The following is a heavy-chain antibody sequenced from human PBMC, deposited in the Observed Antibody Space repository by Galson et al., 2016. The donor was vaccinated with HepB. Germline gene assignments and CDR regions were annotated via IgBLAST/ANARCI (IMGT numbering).Heavy chain of an antibody. Sequence: SVKVSCKASGGTFSSYGISWVRQAPGQGLEWTGGIMHIFGIAIYAQKFQGRVTITADKSTSTAYMEMHNLRSEDTAVYYCARGGPLIGLFLHYYYHDMDVWGQGTTVTVSS. D-gene: IGHD3-22*01. CDR1: GGTFSSYG. J-gene: IGHJ6*02. V-gene: IGHV1-69*10. CDR2: IMHIFGIA. CDR3: ARGGPLIGLFLHYYYHDMDV.